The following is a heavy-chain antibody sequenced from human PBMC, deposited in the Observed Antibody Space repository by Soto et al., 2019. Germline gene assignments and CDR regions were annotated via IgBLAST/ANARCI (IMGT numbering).Heavy chain of an antibody. V-gene: IGHV4-34*01. Sequence: SETLSLTCAVYGGSFSGYYWSWIRQPPGKGLEWIGEINHSGSTNYNPSLKSRVTISGDTSKNQFSLKLSSVTAADTAVYYCARGWGGIAAAGRRNWFDPWGQGTLVTVSS. CDR3: ARGWGGIAAAGRRNWFDP. CDR2: INHSGST. CDR1: GGSFSGYY. D-gene: IGHD6-13*01. J-gene: IGHJ5*02.